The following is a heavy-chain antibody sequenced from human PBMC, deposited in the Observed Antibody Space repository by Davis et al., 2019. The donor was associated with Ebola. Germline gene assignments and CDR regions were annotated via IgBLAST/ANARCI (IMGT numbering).Heavy chain of an antibody. CDR3: AIARVGISYWFDP. Sequence: MPSETLSLTCAVSGGSIRSSNWWSWVRQPPGKGLEWIGEIYHSGITNYNPSLKSRVTMSLDKSKNQFSLKLSSVTAADTAVYYCAIARVGISYWFDPWGQGTLVTVSS. CDR2: IYHSGIT. V-gene: IGHV4-4*02. D-gene: IGHD2-21*01. CDR1: GGSIRSSNW. J-gene: IGHJ5*02.